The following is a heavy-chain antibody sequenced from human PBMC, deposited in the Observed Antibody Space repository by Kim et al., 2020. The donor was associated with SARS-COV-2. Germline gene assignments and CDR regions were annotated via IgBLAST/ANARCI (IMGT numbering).Heavy chain of an antibody. CDR2: IYHSGSA. CDR3: ARDVVPAAISRLNWFDP. D-gene: IGHD2-2*01. V-gene: IGHV4-38-2*02. CDR1: GYSISSGYY. J-gene: IGHJ5*02. Sequence: SQTLSLTCTVSGYSISSGYYWGWIRQPPGKGLEWIGSIYHSGSAYYNPSLKSRVTISVDTSKNQFSLKLSSVTAADTAVYYCARDVVPAAISRLNWFDPW.